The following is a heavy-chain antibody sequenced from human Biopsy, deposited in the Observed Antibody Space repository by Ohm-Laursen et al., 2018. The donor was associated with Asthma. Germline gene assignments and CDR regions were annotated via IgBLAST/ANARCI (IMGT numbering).Heavy chain of an antibody. Sequence: SSVSVSCKTPGGTFSNFAISWVRQDPGQGLEWLGGIMTVFGTTNYAQKFQGRVTITADESTSTAYMEVSSLRSEDTAIYYCARCQVGYSSGWSLLLKKIYYSGMDVWGQGTAVTVSS. D-gene: IGHD6-19*01. CDR1: GGTFSNFA. V-gene: IGHV1-69*01. CDR3: ARCQVGYSSGWSLLLKKIYYSGMDV. CDR2: IMTVFGTT. J-gene: IGHJ6*02.